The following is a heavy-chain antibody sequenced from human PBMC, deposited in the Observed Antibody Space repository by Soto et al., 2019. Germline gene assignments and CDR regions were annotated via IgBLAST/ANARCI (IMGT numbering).Heavy chain of an antibody. CDR1: GASINTGGHF. CDR2: IYSTGGT. J-gene: IGHJ4*02. Sequence: QVQLPQSGPGLVKTSQTLSLTCTVSGASINTGGHFWSCIRHHPEKVLEWIVHIYSTGGTFYTPSLRSRVTMSLDTSKNQFSLNLSSVTAADTAVYYCATRQNLGSCRDGSCYGQWGQGTPVTVSS. CDR3: ATRQNLGSCRDGSCYGQ. V-gene: IGHV4-31*03. D-gene: IGHD2-15*01.